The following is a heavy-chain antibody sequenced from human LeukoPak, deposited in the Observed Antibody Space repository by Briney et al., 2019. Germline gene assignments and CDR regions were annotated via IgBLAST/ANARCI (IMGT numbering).Heavy chain of an antibody. V-gene: IGHV3-23*01. CDR3: AKDTDWSYFDY. Sequence: GGSLRLSCAASGFTFSSYAMSWVRQAPGKGLEWASAISGSGGNTYYADSVKGRFTISRDNSKNTLYLQMNSLRAEDTAVYYCAKDTDWSYFDYWGQGTLVTVSS. D-gene: IGHD1-1*01. J-gene: IGHJ4*02. CDR1: GFTFSSYA. CDR2: ISGSGGNT.